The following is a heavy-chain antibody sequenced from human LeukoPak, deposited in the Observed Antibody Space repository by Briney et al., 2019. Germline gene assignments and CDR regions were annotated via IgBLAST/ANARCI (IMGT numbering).Heavy chain of an antibody. CDR1: GFTFSSYG. V-gene: IGHV3-33*01. D-gene: IGHD4-23*01. J-gene: IGHJ4*02. Sequence: PGGSLRLSCAASGFTFSSYGMHWVRQAPGKGLEWVAVIWYSGSNKYYADSVKGRFTISRDNSKNTLYLQMNSLRAKDTAVYYCARAAGGGGNRFDYWGQGTLVTVSS. CDR2: IWYSGSNK. CDR3: ARAAGGGGNRFDY.